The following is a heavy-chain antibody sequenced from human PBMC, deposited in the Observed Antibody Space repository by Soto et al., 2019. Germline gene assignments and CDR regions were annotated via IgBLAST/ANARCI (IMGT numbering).Heavy chain of an antibody. Sequence: ASVKVSCKASGGTFSSYAISWVRQAPGQGLEWMGGIIPIFGTANYAQKFQGRVTITADKSTSTAYMELSSLRSEDTAVYYCARAGRLWSGMDVWGQGTTVTVSS. V-gene: IGHV1-69*06. CDR2: IIPIFGTA. CDR1: GGTFSSYA. CDR3: ARAGRLWSGMDV. J-gene: IGHJ6*02. D-gene: IGHD3-10*01.